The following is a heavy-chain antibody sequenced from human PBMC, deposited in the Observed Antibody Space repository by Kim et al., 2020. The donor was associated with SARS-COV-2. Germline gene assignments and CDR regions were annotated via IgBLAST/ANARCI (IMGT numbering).Heavy chain of an antibody. CDR1: GFTFSSYS. D-gene: IGHD6-13*01. Sequence: GGSLRLSCAASGFTFSSYSMNWVRQAPGKGLEWVSSISSSSSYIYYADSVKGRFTISRDNAKNSLYLQMNSLRAEDTAVYYCARAGAAAGPRVRVYFDYWGQGTLVTVSS. V-gene: IGHV3-21*01. CDR2: ISSSSSYI. J-gene: IGHJ4*02. CDR3: ARAGAAAGPRVRVYFDY.